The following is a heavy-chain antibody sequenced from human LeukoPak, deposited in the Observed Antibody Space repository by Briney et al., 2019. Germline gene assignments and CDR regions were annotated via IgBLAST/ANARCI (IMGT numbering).Heavy chain of an antibody. CDR1: GFTFSDYY. V-gene: IGHV3-11*04. J-gene: IGHJ6*03. Sequence: GGSLRLSCAASGFTFSDYYMSWIRQAPGKGLEWVSYISSSGSTIYYADSVKGRFTISRDNAKNSLYLQMNSLRAEDTAVYYCARDEQAMNTVSLYFYYYMDVWGKGTTVTVSS. CDR3: ARDEQAMNTVSLYFYYYMDV. D-gene: IGHD4-17*01. CDR2: ISSSGSTI.